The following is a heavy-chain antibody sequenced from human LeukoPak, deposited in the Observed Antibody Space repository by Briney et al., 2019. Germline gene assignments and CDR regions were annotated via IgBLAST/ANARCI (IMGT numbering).Heavy chain of an antibody. J-gene: IGHJ4*02. V-gene: IGHV3-30*18. CDR2: ISYDGSNK. D-gene: IGHD5-18*01. Sequence: PGGSLRLSCAASGFTFSSYGMHWVRQAPGTGLERVAVISYDGSNKYYADSVKGRFTISRDNSKNTLYLQMNSLRAEDTAVYYCAKDGATAMAFDYWGQGTLVTVSS. CDR1: GFTFSSYG. CDR3: AKDGATAMAFDY.